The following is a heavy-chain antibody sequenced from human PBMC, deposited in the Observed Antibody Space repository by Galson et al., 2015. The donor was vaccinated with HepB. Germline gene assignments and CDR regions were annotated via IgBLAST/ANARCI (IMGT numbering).Heavy chain of an antibody. CDR1: GFTFSSLG. D-gene: IGHD1-1*01. Sequence: SLRLSCAASGFTFSSLGMTWVRQAPGKGLECVSVIGVNAGSTDYADSVKGRFTISRDNSKNMLYLQMNNLRAEDTAVYYCAKGTTNMDVWGQGTLVTVSS. CDR3: AKGTTNMDV. V-gene: IGHV3-23*01. J-gene: IGHJ4*02. CDR2: IGVNAGST.